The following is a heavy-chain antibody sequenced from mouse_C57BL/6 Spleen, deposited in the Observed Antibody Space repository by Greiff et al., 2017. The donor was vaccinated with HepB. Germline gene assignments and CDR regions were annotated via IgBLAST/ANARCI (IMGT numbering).Heavy chain of an antibody. J-gene: IGHJ2*01. D-gene: IGHD1-1*01. CDR1: GYAFSSSW. CDR3: ARSITTVVAFDY. V-gene: IGHV1-82*01. CDR2: IYPGDGDT. Sequence: VNVVESGPELVKPGASVKISCKASGYAFSSSWMNWVKQRPGKGLEWIGRIYPGDGDTNYNGKFKGKATLTADKSSSTAYMQLSSLTSEDSAVYFCARSITTVVAFDYWGQGTTLTVSS.